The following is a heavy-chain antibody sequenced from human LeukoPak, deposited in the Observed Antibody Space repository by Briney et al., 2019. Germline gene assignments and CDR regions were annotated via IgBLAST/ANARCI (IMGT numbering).Heavy chain of an antibody. CDR2: ISGSGGST. CDR3: AKGTITWSSGWYNY. V-gene: IGHV3-23*01. CDR1: GFTFSSYA. J-gene: IGHJ4*02. Sequence: PGGSLRLSCAASGFTFSSYAMSWVRQAPGKGLEWVSAISGSGGSTYYADSVKGRFTISRDNSKDTLYLQMNSLRAEDTAVYYCAKGTITWSSGWYNYWGQGTLVTVSS. D-gene: IGHD6-19*01.